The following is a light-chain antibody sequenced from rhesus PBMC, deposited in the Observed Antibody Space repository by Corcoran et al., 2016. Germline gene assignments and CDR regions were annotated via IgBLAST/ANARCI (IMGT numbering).Light chain of an antibody. CDR1: QSVSSS. Sequence: EIVMTQSPATLSLSPGERATLSCRASQSVSSSLAWYQQTPGQAPRLLIDGASSRATDIPDRFSGSGSGTEFTLTISSLEPEDFAVYYCQQYSKWPLTFGGGTKGEIK. V-gene: IGKV3-42*03. CDR3: QQYSKWPLT. CDR2: GAS. J-gene: IGKJ4*01.